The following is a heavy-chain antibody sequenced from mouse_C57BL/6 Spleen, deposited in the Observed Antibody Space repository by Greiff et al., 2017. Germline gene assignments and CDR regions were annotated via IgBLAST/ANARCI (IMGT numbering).Heavy chain of an antibody. CDR1: GFNIKDYY. Sequence: VQLQQSGAELVRPGASVKLSCTASGFNIKDYYMHWVKQRPEQGLEWIGRIDPEDGDTEYAPKFQGKATMTADTSSNTAYLQLSSLTSEDTAVYYCTFYDGYSYYFDYWGQGTTLTVSS. V-gene: IGHV14-1*01. J-gene: IGHJ2*01. CDR2: IDPEDGDT. D-gene: IGHD2-3*01. CDR3: TFYDGYSYYFDY.